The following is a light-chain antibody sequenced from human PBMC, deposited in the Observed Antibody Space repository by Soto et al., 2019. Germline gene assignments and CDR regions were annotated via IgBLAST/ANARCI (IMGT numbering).Light chain of an antibody. CDR3: QSYDSSLSGFL. CDR2: GNS. Sequence: QSVLTQSPSVSGAPGQRVTISCTGSSSNIGAGYDVHWYKQLPGTAPKLLIYGNSNRPSGVPDRFSGSKSGTSASLAITGLQAEDEADYYCQSYDSSLSGFLFGGGTKLTVL. CDR1: SSNIGAGYD. J-gene: IGLJ2*01. V-gene: IGLV1-40*01.